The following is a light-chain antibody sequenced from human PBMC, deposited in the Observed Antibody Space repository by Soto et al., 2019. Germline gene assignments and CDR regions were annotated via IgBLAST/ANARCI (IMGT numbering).Light chain of an antibody. CDR2: GAS. V-gene: IGKV3-15*01. CDR1: ESVRSN. Sequence: EIVLTHSPAALSVSPGERATLSCTASESVRSNLAWFQQKPGQAPRLLIFGASTRATGIPTRFTGSGSGTEFTLTIGSLQSEDLAVYYCQQYYNWPAYTFGQGTKVDIK. J-gene: IGKJ2*01. CDR3: QQYYNWPAYT.